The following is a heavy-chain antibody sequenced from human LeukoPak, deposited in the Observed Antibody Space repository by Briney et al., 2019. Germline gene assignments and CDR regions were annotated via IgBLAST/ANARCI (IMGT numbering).Heavy chain of an antibody. CDR1: GGSISSYY. V-gene: IGHV4-4*07. J-gene: IGHJ3*02. D-gene: IGHD3-10*01. Sequence: SETLSLTCTVSGGSISSYYWSWIRQPAGKGLEWIGRIYTSGSTNYNPSLKSRVTMSVDTSKNQFSLKLSSVTAADTAVYYCARESRFGELLSDAFDIWGQGTMVTVSS. CDR3: ARESRFGELLSDAFDI. CDR2: IYTSGST.